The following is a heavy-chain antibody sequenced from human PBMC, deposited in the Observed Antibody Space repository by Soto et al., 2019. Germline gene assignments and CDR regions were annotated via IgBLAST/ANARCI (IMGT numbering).Heavy chain of an antibody. V-gene: IGHV3-30*18. CDR2: ISYDGSNK. Sequence: PGGSLRLSCAASGFTFSSYGMHWVRQAPGKGLEWVAVISYDGSNKYYADSVKGRFTISRDNSKNTLYRQMNSLRAEDTAVYYCAKESLRFRKHYGMDVWGQGTTVTVSS. CDR3: AKESLRFRKHYGMDV. CDR1: GFTFSSYG. J-gene: IGHJ6*02. D-gene: IGHD3-3*01.